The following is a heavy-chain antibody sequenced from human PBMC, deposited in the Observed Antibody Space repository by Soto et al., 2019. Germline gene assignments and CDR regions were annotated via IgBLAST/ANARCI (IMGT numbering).Heavy chain of an antibody. V-gene: IGHV3-21*04. CDR2: ISSSSSYI. J-gene: IGHJ5*02. CDR1: GFTFSSYS. D-gene: IGHD4-17*01. CDR3: ARAYGGNPALFDP. Sequence: GGSLRLSCAASGFTFSSYSMNWVRQAPGKGLEWVSSISSSSSYIYYADSVKGRFTFSRDNSKNTLYLQMNSLRAEDTAVYYCARAYGGNPALFDPWGQGTLVTVSS.